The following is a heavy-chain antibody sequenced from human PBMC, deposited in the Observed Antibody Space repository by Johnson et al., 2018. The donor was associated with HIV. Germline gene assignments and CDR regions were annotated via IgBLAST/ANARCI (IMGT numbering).Heavy chain of an antibody. J-gene: IGHJ3*02. CDR3: ARERDYYDSFWLDHDAFDI. CDR1: GFTFSSYD. V-gene: IGHV3-13*01. Sequence: VQLVESGGGLVQPGGSLRLSCAASGFTFSSYDMHWVRQATGKGLEWVSAIGTAGDTYYPGSVTGRFTISRENAKNSLYLQMNSLRAGDTAVYYCARERDYYDSFWLDHDAFDIWGQGTMVTVSS. CDR2: IGTAGDT. D-gene: IGHD3-22*01.